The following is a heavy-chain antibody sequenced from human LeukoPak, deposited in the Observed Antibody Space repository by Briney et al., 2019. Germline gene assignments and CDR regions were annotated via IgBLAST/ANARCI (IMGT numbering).Heavy chain of an antibody. CDR1: GFTFKSFS. V-gene: IGHV3-21*06. CDR2: ISSTSAHK. Sequence: KSGGSLRLSCAASGFTFKSFSMTWVRQAPEKGLEWVASISSTSAHKYHADSVKGRFTISRDNDKNSLYLQMNSLRTEDTALYYCATRVPADSYDASDIWGQGTMVTVSS. D-gene: IGHD2-2*01. CDR3: ATRVPADSYDASDI. J-gene: IGHJ3*02.